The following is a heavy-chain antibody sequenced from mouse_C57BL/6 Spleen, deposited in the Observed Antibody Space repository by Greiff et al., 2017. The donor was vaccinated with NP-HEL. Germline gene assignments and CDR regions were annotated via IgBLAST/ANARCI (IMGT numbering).Heavy chain of an antibody. V-gene: IGHV5-6*02. CDR1: GFTFSSYG. CDR2: ISSGGSYT. J-gene: IGHJ2*01. Sequence: DVMLVESGGDLVKPGGSLKLSCAASGFTFSSYGMSWVRQTPDKRLEWVATISSGGSYTYYPDSVKGRFTISRDNAKNTLYLQMSSLKSEDTAMYYCARHELGLYFDYWGQGTTLTVSS. CDR3: ARHELGLYFDY. D-gene: IGHD4-1*01.